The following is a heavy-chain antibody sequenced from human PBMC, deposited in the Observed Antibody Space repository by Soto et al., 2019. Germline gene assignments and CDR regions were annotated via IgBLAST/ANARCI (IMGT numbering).Heavy chain of an antibody. CDR1: GGSISSYY. D-gene: IGHD2-2*01. J-gene: IGHJ6*03. CDR2: IYYSGST. CDR3: ARGLLVPAAIPYYYYYYMDV. Sequence: SETLSLTCTVSGGSISSYYWSWLRQPPGKGLEWIGYIYYSGSTNYNPSLKSRVTISVDTSKNQFSLKLSSVTAADTAVYYCARGLLVPAAIPYYYYYYMDVWGKGTTVTVS. V-gene: IGHV4-59*01.